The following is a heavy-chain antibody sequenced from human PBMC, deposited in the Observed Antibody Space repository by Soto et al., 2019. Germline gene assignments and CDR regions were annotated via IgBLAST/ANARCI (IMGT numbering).Heavy chain of an antibody. CDR1: GGTFSSYA. CDR2: IIPIFGTA. Sequence: QVQLVQSGAEVKKPGSSVKVSCKASGGTFSSYAISWVRQAPGQGLEWMGGIIPIFGTANYAQKFQGRVTITADEFTSNGYMELSSLRSEDTGVYYCARGTTGAYYWYFDLWGRGTLVTVSS. J-gene: IGHJ2*01. D-gene: IGHD1-1*01. V-gene: IGHV1-69*12. CDR3: ARGTTGAYYWYFDL.